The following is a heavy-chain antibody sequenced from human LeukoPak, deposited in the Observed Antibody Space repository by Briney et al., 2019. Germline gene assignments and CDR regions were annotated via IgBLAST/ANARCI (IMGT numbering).Heavy chain of an antibody. CDR2: INPNSGGT. V-gene: IGHV1-2*02. Sequence: ASVNVSCKASGYTFTVYYMHWVRQAPGQGLEWMGWINPNSGGTNYAQKFQGRVTMTRDTSISTAYMELSRLRSDDTAVYYCARDRATVTDGVWFDPWGQGTLVTVSS. J-gene: IGHJ5*02. CDR3: ARDRATVTDGVWFDP. D-gene: IGHD4-17*01. CDR1: GYTFTVYY.